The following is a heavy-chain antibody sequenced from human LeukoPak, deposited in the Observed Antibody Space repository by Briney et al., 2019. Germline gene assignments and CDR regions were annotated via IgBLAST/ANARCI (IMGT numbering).Heavy chain of an antibody. CDR3: AKDSSGYYWPAAYYFDY. Sequence: GGSLRLSCAASGFTFSSYAVSWVRQAPGKGLEWVSAISGSGGSTYYADSVKGRFTISRDNSKNTLYLQMNSLRAEDTAVYYCAKDSSGYYWPAAYYFDYWGQGTLVTVSS. CDR1: GFTFSSYA. CDR2: ISGSGGST. V-gene: IGHV3-23*01. J-gene: IGHJ4*02. D-gene: IGHD3-22*01.